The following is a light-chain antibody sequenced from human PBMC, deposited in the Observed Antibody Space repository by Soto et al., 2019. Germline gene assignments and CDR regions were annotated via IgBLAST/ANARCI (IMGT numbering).Light chain of an antibody. V-gene: IGKV3D-20*02. CDR1: QSISSPY. CDR2: GAS. Sequence: EIVMTQSPATLSVSPGERATLSCGASQSISSPYLAWSQQKPGQAPRLIIDGASNRATDIPDRFSGSGSGTDFTLTISSLEPEDSAVYYCQQRHMWPITFGQGTRLEI. J-gene: IGKJ5*01. CDR3: QQRHMWPIT.